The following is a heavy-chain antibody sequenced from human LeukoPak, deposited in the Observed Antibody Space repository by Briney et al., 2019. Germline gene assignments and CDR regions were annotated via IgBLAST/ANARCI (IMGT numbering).Heavy chain of an antibody. CDR1: GFTFSSYG. V-gene: IGHV3-30*02. D-gene: IGHD1-26*01. CDR3: AKDPVSGSYAACFDY. J-gene: IGHJ4*02. CDR2: IRYDGSNK. Sequence: GGSLRLSCAASGFTFSSYGMHWVRQAPGKGLEWVAFIRYDGSNKYYADSVKGRFTISRDNSKNTLYLRMNSLRAEDTAVYYCAKDPVSGSYAACFDYWGQGTLVTVSS.